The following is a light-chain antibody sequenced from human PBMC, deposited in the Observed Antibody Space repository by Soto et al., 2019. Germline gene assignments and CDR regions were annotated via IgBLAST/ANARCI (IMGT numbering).Light chain of an antibody. CDR3: QQYYSTPYT. Sequence: DIVMTQSPDSLAVSLGERATINCKSSQSVLYSSTNKNYLAWYQQKPGQPPNLLIYWASTRESGVPDRFSGSGSGTDFTLTIISLQAEDVAVYYCQQYYSTPYTFGQGTKLEIK. CDR1: QSVLYSSTNKNY. V-gene: IGKV4-1*01. CDR2: WAS. J-gene: IGKJ2*01.